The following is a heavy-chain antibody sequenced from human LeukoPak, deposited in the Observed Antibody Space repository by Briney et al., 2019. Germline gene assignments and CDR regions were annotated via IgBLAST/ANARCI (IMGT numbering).Heavy chain of an antibody. J-gene: IGHJ4*02. D-gene: IGHD3-10*01. CDR2: INHSGST. Sequence: SETLSLTCAVYGGSFSGYYWSWIRQPPGKGLEWIGEINHSGSTNYNPSLKSRVTISVDTSKNQFSLKLSSVTASDTAVYYYGSPHLHPSLQSRVPLFGGTSNKQFSPKLGFVDRVGKGVYYWAEETAYWCGGSWLPLFDYWGQGTLVTVSS. CDR1: GGSFSGYY. CDR3: GSPHLHPSLQSRVPLFGGTSNKQFSPKLGFVDRVGKGVYYWAEETAYWCGGSWLPLFDY. V-gene: IGHV4-34*01.